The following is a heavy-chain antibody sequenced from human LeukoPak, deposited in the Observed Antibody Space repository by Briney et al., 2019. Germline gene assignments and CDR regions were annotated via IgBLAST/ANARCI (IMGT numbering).Heavy chain of an antibody. CDR1: GGSISSYY. Sequence: SETLSLTGTVSGGSISSYYWSWIRQPPGKGLEWIGYIYYSGSTNYNPSLKSRVTISVDTSKNQFSLKLSSVTAADTAVYYCARSSGEQWLGYYYDSSGYYDWGQGTLVTVSS. V-gene: IGHV4-59*01. CDR2: IYYSGST. D-gene: IGHD3-22*01. CDR3: ARSSGEQWLGYYYDSSGYYD. J-gene: IGHJ4*02.